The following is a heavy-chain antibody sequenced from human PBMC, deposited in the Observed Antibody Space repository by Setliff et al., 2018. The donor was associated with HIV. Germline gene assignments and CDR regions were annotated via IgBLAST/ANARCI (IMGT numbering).Heavy chain of an antibody. CDR2: IHTSGIT. D-gene: IGHD3-16*01. CDR1: NGSISNYY. CDR3: AREGGTDRFFDY. V-gene: IGHV4-4*07. Sequence: PSETLSLTCSVSNGSISNYYWTWIRQPAGKGLEWIGRIHTSGITNYNPSLKSRVNMSLDTSENYFSLNLTSVTAADTAVYYCAREGGTDRFFDYWGQGTPVTVPQ. J-gene: IGHJ4*01.